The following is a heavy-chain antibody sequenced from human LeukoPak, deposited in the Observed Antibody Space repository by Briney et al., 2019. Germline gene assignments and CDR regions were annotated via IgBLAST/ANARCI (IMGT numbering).Heavy chain of an antibody. CDR3: ARPASGSYYSFDY. CDR1: GGSISSYYW. V-gene: IGHV2-70*11. J-gene: IGHJ4*02. D-gene: IGHD1-26*01. CDR2: IDWDDDK. Sequence: TLSLTCTVSGGSISSYYWSWIRQPPGKALEWLARIDWDDDKYYSTSLKTRLTISKDTSKNQVVLTMTNMDPVDTATYYCARPASGSYYSFDYWGQGTLVTVSS.